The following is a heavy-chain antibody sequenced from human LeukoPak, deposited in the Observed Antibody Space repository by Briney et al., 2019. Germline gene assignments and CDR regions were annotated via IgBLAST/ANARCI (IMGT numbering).Heavy chain of an antibody. CDR1: GFTSSSFA. CDR2: ISGSGGST. V-gene: IGHV3-23*01. D-gene: IGHD6-13*01. CDR3: DRGYSIDY. J-gene: IGHJ4*02. Sequence: PGGSLRLSCAVSGFTSSSFAISWVRQAPGKGLEWVSGISGSGGSTYYADSVKGRCTISRDYFNSTVYLQMNSLRAEDTAVYYCDRGYSIDYWGQGTLVTVSS.